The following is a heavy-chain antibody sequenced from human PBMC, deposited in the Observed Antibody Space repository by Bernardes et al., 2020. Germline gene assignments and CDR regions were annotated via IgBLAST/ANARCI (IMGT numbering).Heavy chain of an antibody. CDR1: GFTFGDYG. D-gene: IGHD2-15*01. Sequence: GWSLRLSCAASGFTFGDYGMSWVRQAPGKGLEWVSGVNSNGGSTGYADSVKGRFTISRDNAKNSLYLQMNSLRAEDTALYRCARVRVGVAARLLDYWGKGILITVSP. V-gene: IGHV3-20*01. CDR3: ARVRVGVAARLLDY. CDR2: VNSNGGST. J-gene: IGHJ4*02.